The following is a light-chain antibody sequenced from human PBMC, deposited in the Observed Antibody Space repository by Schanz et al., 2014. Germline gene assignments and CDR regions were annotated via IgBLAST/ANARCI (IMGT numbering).Light chain of an antibody. CDR1: SSDVGSYDY. J-gene: IGLJ1*01. V-gene: IGLV2-8*01. CDR2: NVN. Sequence: QSALIQPPSVSGSPGQSVTISCTGTSSDVGSYDYVSWYQQHPGTVPKPMIYNVNTRPSGVPDRFSGSKSGNTASLTVSGLQAEDEADYYCSSYAGSNNVYVFGTGTKLTVL. CDR3: SSYAGSNNVYV.